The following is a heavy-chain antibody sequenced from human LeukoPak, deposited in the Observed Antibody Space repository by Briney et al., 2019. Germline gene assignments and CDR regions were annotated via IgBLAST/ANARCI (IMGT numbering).Heavy chain of an antibody. Sequence: GESLKISCKGSGYSFTSYWIGWVRQMPGKGLEWMGIIYPGDSDTRYSPSFQGQVTISADRSISTAYLQWSSLKASDTAMYYCARVRRNPGGGGGGSIKLWGQGTLVTVSS. CDR2: IYPGDSDT. D-gene: IGHD2-15*01. V-gene: IGHV5-51*01. CDR3: ARVRRNPGGGGGGSIKL. CDR1: GYSFTSYW. J-gene: IGHJ4*02.